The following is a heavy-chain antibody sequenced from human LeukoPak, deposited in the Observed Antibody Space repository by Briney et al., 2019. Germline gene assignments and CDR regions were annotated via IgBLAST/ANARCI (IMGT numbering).Heavy chain of an antibody. CDR3: GRDPWNDEFPFDY. CDR1: GGSISTFS. V-gene: IGHV4-59*01. CDR2: VNSNGGT. J-gene: IGHJ4*02. Sequence: SETLSLTCTVAGGSISTFSWNWIRHPPGQGLEWIGYVNSNGGTYNNPSLKSRVTVSLAMSKNQFSLKLSSATAADTAVYYFGRDPWNDEFPFDYWGQGTLVTVSS. D-gene: IGHD1-1*01.